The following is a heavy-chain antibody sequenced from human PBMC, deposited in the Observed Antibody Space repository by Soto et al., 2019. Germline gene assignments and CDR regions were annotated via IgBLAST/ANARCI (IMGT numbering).Heavy chain of an antibody. V-gene: IGHV1-2*02. J-gene: IGHJ5*02. CDR3: ARGKAIDAEIYNWFDR. Sequence: QVQPVQSGAEAKKPGASVKISCKASGHTFTGYYIHWVRQSPGQGLEWMGWINHNRGGTDYAKKFQGRGTMTRDTSFSTIYMELARVRSADTAVFYCARGKAIDAEIYNWFDRWGEGTLVTVSS. CDR1: GHTFTGYY. CDR2: INHNRGGT. D-gene: IGHD2-2*01.